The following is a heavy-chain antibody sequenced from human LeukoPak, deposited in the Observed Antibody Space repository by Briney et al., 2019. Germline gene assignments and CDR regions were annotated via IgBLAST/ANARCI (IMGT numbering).Heavy chain of an antibody. CDR2: SNAASGNT. D-gene: IGHD1-26*01. Sequence: ASVKVSCKASGYTFTSYPMHWVRQAPGQRLEWMGWSNAASGNTKYSEDFQGRVILTWDTSASTAYMELSSLRSEDMAVYYCARGSYSDDYAMDVWGQGTTVTVSS. V-gene: IGHV1-3*02. J-gene: IGHJ6*02. CDR3: ARGSYSDDYAMDV. CDR1: GYTFTSYP.